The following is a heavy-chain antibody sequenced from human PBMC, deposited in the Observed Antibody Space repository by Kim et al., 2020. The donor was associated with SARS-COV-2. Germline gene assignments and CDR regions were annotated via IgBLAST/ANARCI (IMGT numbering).Heavy chain of an antibody. D-gene: IGHD2-2*01. J-gene: IGHJ4*02. CDR2: ST. CDR3: ARESSRRADY. Sequence: STFYADSVKGRFTISRNNSRNTLFLQLNSLRAEDTALYYCARESSRRADYWGQGTLVTVSS. V-gene: IGHV3-23*01.